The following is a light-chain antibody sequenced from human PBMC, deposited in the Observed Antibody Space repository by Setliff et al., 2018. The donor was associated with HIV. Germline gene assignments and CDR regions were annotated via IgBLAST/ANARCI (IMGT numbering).Light chain of an antibody. CDR2: EVT. V-gene: IGLV2-14*01. CDR3: SSYTSRNSYV. Sequence: QSVLTQPASVSGSPGQSITISCTGTSSDVGGYNSVSWYQQHPGKAPKVIIYEVTDRPSGVSDRFSGSKSGNTASLTTSGLQAEDEADYYCSSYTSRNSYVFGTGTKVTVL. CDR1: SSDVGGYNS. J-gene: IGLJ1*01.